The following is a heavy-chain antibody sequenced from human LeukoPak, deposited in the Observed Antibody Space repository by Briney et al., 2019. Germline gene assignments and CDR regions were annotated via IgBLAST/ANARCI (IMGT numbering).Heavy chain of an antibody. J-gene: IGHJ4*02. CDR3: ARARVVPAAFDY. V-gene: IGHV4-39*06. CDR2: IYNSGST. D-gene: IGHD2-2*01. CDR1: GGSISSSSYY. Sequence: SETLSLTCTVSGGSISSSSYYWGWIRQPPEKGVEWIGSIYNSGSTYYNPSLKSRVTISVDTSKNQFPLKLSSVTAADTAVYYCARARVVPAAFDYWGQGTLVTVSS.